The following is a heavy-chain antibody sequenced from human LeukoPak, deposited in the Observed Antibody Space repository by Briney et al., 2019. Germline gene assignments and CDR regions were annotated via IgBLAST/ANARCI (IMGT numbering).Heavy chain of an antibody. V-gene: IGHV3-33*01. CDR2: IWYDGSNK. CDR1: GFTFSSYG. Sequence: GGSLRLSCAASGFTFSSYGMHWVRQAPGKGLEWVAVIWYDGSNKYYADSVKGRFTISRGNSKNTLYLQMNSLRAEDTAVYYCARDRAAAAGIRQGTFYYWGQGTLVTVSS. D-gene: IGHD6-13*01. J-gene: IGHJ4*02. CDR3: ARDRAAAAGIRQGTFYY.